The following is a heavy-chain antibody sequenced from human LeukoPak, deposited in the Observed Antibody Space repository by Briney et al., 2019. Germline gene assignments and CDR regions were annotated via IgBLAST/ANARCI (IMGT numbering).Heavy chain of an antibody. Sequence: GASVKVSCKASGYTFTGYYMHWVRQAPGQGLEWMGWINPNSGGTNYAQKFQGRVTMTRDTSISTAYMELSRLRSDDTAVYYCARAFDMSYDFWSGYYNWGQGTLVTVSS. V-gene: IGHV1-2*02. CDR2: INPNSGGT. CDR3: ARAFDMSYDFWSGYYN. CDR1: GYTFTGYY. D-gene: IGHD3-3*01. J-gene: IGHJ4*02.